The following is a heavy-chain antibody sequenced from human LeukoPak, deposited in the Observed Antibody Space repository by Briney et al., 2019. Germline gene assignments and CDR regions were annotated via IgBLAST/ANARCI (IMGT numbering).Heavy chain of an antibody. CDR2: INPNSGGT. D-gene: IGHD3-22*01. J-gene: IGHJ1*01. CDR1: GYTLTDYY. Sequence: ASVKASCKASGYTLTDYYMHWVRQAPGQGLEWMGRINPNSGGTNYAQKFQGRVTMTRDTSISTVYMELSRLRSDDTAVYYCARVGYYESSGYYEHWGQGTLVTVSS. V-gene: IGHV1-2*06. CDR3: ARVGYYESSGYYEH.